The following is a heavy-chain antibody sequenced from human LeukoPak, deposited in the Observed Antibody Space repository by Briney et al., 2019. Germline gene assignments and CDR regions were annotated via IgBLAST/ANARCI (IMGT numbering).Heavy chain of an antibody. J-gene: IGHJ4*02. D-gene: IGHD3/OR15-3a*01. V-gene: IGHV4-39*01. CDR3: ARGTGFSALFDD. CDR2: SHYSGSI. CDR1: GGSISSSSYY. Sequence: SETLSLTCTVSGGSISSSSYYWGWIRQPPGKGLEWIGSSHYSGSIYYNPSLKSRVTISVDTSKNQFSLKLSPVTAADTAVYYCARGTGFSALFDDWGQETLVTVSS.